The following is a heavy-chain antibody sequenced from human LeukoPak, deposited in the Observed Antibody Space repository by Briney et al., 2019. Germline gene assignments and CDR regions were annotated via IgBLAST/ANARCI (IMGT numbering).Heavy chain of an antibody. V-gene: IGHV4-34*01. CDR2: INHSGST. CDR1: GGSFSGYY. Sequence: PSETLSLTCAVYGGSFSGYYWSWIRQPPGKGLELIGEINHSGSTNYNPSLKSRVTISVDTSKNQFSLKLSSVTAADTAVYYCARVGVGYYYYMDVWGKGTTVTVSS. D-gene: IGHD2-2*01. J-gene: IGHJ6*03. CDR3: ARVGVGYYYYMDV.